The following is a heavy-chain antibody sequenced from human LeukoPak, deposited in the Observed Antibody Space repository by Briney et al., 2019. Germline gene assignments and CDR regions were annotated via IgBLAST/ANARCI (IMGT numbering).Heavy chain of an antibody. V-gene: IGHV3-74*01. CDR1: GFTFSSYW. D-gene: IGHD3-3*01. CDR2: INSDGSST. Sequence: GGSLRVSCAASGFTFSSYWMHWVRQAPGKGLVWVSRINSDGSSTSYADSVKGRFTISRDNAKNTLYLQMNSLRAEDTAVYYCARDHEIGLWSRSWSGYRENWFDPWGQGTLVTVSS. CDR3: ARDHEIGLWSRSWSGYRENWFDP. J-gene: IGHJ5*02.